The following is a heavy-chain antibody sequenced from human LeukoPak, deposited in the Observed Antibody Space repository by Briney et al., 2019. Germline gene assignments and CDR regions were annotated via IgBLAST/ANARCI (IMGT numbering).Heavy chain of an antibody. V-gene: IGHV1-46*01. CDR2: INPSGGST. Sequence: ASVNVSCKASGYTFTSYYMHWVRQAPGQGLEWMGIINPSGGSTSHAQKFQGRVTMTRDTSTSTVYMELSSLRSEDTAVYYCARVARIAVAGRWFDPWGQGTLVTVSS. CDR1: GYTFTSYY. J-gene: IGHJ5*02. CDR3: ARVARIAVAGRWFDP. D-gene: IGHD6-19*01.